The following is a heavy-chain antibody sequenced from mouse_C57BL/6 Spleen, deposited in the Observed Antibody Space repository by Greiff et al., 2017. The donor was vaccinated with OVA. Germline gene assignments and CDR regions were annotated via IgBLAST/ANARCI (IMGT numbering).Heavy chain of an antibody. CDR1: GYTFTSYW. CDR3: ARGGITTVVEDY. CDR2: IDPSDSYT. Sequence: QVQLQQPGAELVMPGASVKLSCKASGYTFTSYWMHWVKQRPGQGLEWIGEIDPSDSYTNYNQKFKGKSTLTVDKSSSTAYMQLSSLTSEDSAVYYCARGGITTVVEDYWGQGTTLTVSS. V-gene: IGHV1-69*01. J-gene: IGHJ2*01. D-gene: IGHD1-1*01.